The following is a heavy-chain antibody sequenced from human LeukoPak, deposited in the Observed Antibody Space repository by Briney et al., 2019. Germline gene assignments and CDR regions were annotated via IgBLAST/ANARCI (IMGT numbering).Heavy chain of an antibody. CDR3: ARIRSVGGVVIIRSNYYYMDV. CDR2: IYHSGST. D-gene: IGHD3-3*01. J-gene: IGHJ6*03. V-gene: IGHV4-38-2*02. Sequence: PSETLSLTCTVSGYSISSGYYWGWIRQPPGKGLEWIGSIYHSGSTYYNPSLKSRVTISVDTSKNQFSLKLSSVTAADTAVYYCARIRSVGGVVIIRSNYYYMDVWGKGTTVTVSS. CDR1: GYSISSGYY.